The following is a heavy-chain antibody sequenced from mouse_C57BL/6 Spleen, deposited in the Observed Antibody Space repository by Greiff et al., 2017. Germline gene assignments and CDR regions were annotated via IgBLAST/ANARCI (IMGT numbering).Heavy chain of an antibody. CDR3: ARVDGSSSHWYFDV. CDR2: ISNGGGST. Sequence: EVKLVESGGGLVQPGGSLKLSCAASGFTFSDYYMYWVRQTPEKRLEWVAYISNGGGSTYYPDTVKGRFTISRDKAKNTLYLQMSRLKSEDTAMYYWARVDGSSSHWYFDVWGTGTTVTVSS. J-gene: IGHJ1*03. D-gene: IGHD1-1*01. V-gene: IGHV5-12*01. CDR1: GFTFSDYY.